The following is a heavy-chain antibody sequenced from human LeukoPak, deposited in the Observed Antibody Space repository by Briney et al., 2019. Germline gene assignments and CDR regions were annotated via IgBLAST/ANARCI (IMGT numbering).Heavy chain of an antibody. CDR2: IRYDGSNK. Sequence: GGSLRLSCAASEFTFSSYGMHWVRQAPGKGLEWVAFIRYDGSNKYYADSVKVRFTISRDNSKNTLYLQMNSLRAEDTAVYYCAKDSWIGSSWTNYFDYWGQGTLVTVSS. J-gene: IGHJ4*02. V-gene: IGHV3-30*02. CDR1: EFTFSSYG. D-gene: IGHD6-13*01. CDR3: AKDSWIGSSWTNYFDY.